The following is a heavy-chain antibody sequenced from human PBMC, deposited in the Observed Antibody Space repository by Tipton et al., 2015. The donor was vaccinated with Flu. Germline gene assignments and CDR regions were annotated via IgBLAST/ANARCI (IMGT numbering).Heavy chain of an antibody. CDR1: GFTFSGSA. CDR3: TSEYYYDSSGYPRPFDY. CDR2: IRSKANSYAT. D-gene: IGHD3-22*01. J-gene: IGHJ4*02. Sequence: AASGFTFSGSAMHWVRQASRKGLEWVGRIRSKANSYATAYAASVKGRFTISRDDSKNTAYLQMNSLKTEDTAVYYCTSEYYYDSSGYPRPFDYWGQGTLVTVSS. V-gene: IGHV3-73*01.